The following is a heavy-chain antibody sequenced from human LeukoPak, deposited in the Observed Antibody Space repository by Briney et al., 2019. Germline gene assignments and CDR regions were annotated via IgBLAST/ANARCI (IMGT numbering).Heavy chain of an antibody. CDR3: ARTMAYYDFWSGYYTDYYYGMDV. V-gene: IGHV1-2*02. Sequence: ASVKVSCKASGYTFTGYYMHWVRQAPGQGLEWMGWINPNSGGTNYAQKFQGRVTMTRDTSISTAYMELSRLRSDDTAVYYCARTMAYYDFWSGYYTDYYYGMDVWGQGTTVTVSS. J-gene: IGHJ6*02. CDR1: GYTFTGYY. D-gene: IGHD3-3*01. CDR2: INPNSGGT.